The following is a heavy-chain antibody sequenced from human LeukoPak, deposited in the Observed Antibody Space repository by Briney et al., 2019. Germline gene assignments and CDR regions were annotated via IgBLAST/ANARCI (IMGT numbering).Heavy chain of an antibody. J-gene: IGHJ4*02. CDR1: GYTFTSYD. CDR2: MNPNSGNT. D-gene: IGHD3-10*01. V-gene: IGHV1-8*01. Sequence: ASVKVSCKASGYTFTSYDINWVRQATGQGLEWMGWMNPNSGNTGYAQKFQGRVTMTRNTSISTAYMELSSLRSEDTAVYYCARDPHGSGSYGFDYWGQGTLVTVSS. CDR3: ARDPHGSGSYGFDY.